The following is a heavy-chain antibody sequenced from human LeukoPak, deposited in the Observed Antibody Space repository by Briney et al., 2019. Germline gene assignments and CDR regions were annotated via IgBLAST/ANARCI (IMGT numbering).Heavy chain of an antibody. CDR1: GYTFTGSY. V-gene: IGHV1-2*02. J-gene: IGHJ4*02. CDR2: TNPSTGGT. D-gene: IGHD2-2*01. CDR3: ARGGAFCSITTCHEFDH. Sequence: GASVKVSCKTSGYTFTGSYLHWVRQVPGQGLEWMGWTNPSTGGTKSAQQFEGRVTKTRDTSNTTGYLELRSLRLDDTATYYCARGGAFCSITTCHEFDHWGQGTLVIVSS.